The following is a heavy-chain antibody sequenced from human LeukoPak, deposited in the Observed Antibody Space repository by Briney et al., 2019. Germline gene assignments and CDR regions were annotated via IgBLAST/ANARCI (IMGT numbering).Heavy chain of an antibody. V-gene: IGHV1-69*02. D-gene: IGHD3-22*01. Sequence: SVTVSCKASGGTFSSYTISWVRQAPGQGLEWMGRIIPILGIANYAQKFQGRVTITADKSTSTAYMELSSLRSEDTAVYYCALTTYYDSSGYYPYYFDFWGQGTLVTVSS. J-gene: IGHJ4*02. CDR2: IIPILGIA. CDR3: ALTTYYDSSGYYPYYFDF. CDR1: GGTFSSYT.